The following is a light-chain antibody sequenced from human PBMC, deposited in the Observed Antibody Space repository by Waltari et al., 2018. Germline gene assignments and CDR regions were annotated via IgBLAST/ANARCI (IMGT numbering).Light chain of an antibody. CDR3: QQYFSRPFS. Sequence: DIVMTQSPDSLAVSLGGRATIHCRSSQSILNVANNEDCLAWYQRKPGQPPKLLIFWASTRESGVPDRFSGGRSGSDFTLTITSLRPEDVALYFCQQYFSRPFSFGGGTKVEIK. CDR1: QSILNVANNEDC. CDR2: WAS. J-gene: IGKJ4*01. V-gene: IGKV4-1*01.